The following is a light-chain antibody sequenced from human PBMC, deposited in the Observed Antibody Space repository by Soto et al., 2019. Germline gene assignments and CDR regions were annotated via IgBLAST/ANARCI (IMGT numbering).Light chain of an antibody. CDR1: SSDVGSYYP. CDR3: CSYAGDTTFFV. V-gene: IGLV2-23*02. CDR2: EVN. Sequence: QSALTQPASMSGSPGQSITISCTGTSSDVGSYYPVSWFQQHPGKAPKLIIYEVNKRPSGVSDRFSGSKSGNTASLTISGLQAADEAEYYCCSYAGDTTFFVFGTGTKVTAL. J-gene: IGLJ1*01.